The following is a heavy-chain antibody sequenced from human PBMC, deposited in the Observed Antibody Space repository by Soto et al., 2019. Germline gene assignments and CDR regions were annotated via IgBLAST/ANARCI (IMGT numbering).Heavy chain of an antibody. J-gene: IGHJ4*02. CDR3: ARLLRNIAVAGPLDY. V-gene: IGHV3-30-3*01. CDR2: ISYDGIKK. CDR1: GFTFSSYA. D-gene: IGHD6-19*01. Sequence: GGSLRLSCAASGFTFSSYAMHWVRQAPGKGLEWVAVISYDGIKKYYADSVKGRFTISRDNSKSTLYLQMNSLRPEDTAVYYCARLLRNIAVAGPLDYWGQGTLVTVSS.